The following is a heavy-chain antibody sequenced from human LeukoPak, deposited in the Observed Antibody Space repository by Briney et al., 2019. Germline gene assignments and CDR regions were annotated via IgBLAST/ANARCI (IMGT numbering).Heavy chain of an antibody. V-gene: IGHV3-74*01. J-gene: IGHJ5*02. CDR1: GFTFSNYW. CDR3: IRDFRSADL. Sequence: GGSLRLSCVASGFTFSNYWMHWVRQPPGKGPVWVSRIYVDGRTTNYADSVKGRFTISRDNAKNTVYLEMNSLSVEDTATYYCIRDFRSADLWGQGTLVTVTS. CDR2: IYVDGRTT.